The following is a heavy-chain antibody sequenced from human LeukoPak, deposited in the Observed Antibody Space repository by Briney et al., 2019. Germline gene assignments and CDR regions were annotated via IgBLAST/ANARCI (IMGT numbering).Heavy chain of an antibody. J-gene: IGHJ5*02. CDR3: ARVYSEYYYDSSGYQDWFDP. CDR1: GYSISSGYY. V-gene: IGHV4-38-2*01. CDR2: IHHSGST. D-gene: IGHD3-22*01. Sequence: SETLSLTCAVSGYSISSGYYWGWIRQPPGKGLEWIGSIHHSGSTYYNPSLKSRVTISVDTSKNQFSLKLSSVTAADTAVYYCARVYSEYYYDSSGYQDWFDPWGQGTLVTVSS.